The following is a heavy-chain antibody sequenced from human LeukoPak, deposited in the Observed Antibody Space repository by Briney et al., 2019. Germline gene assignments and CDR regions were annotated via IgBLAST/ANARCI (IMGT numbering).Heavy chain of an antibody. CDR3: AKTSRHSYCSGGSCYRGEGDY. J-gene: IGHJ4*02. V-gene: IGHV3-23*01. CDR2: ISDSGGST. CDR1: GFTFSSYE. D-gene: IGHD2-15*01. Sequence: SGGSLRLSCAASGFTFSSYEMNWVRQAPGKGLEWVSGISDSGGSTYYADSVKGRFTISRDNSKNMLYLQMNILRAEDTAVYFCAKTSRHSYCSGGSCYRGEGDYWGQGTLVTVSS.